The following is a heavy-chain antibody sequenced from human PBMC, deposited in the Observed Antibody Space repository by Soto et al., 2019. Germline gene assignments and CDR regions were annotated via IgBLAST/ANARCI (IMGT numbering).Heavy chain of an antibody. CDR1: GGSFSGYY. D-gene: IGHD1-26*01. CDR3: ARDLSGSYGMDV. CDR2: INHSGST. V-gene: IGHV4-34*01. Sequence: TSETLSLTCAVYGGSFSGYYWSWIRQPPGKGLEWIGEINHSGSTNYNPSLKSRVTISVDTSKNQFSLKLSSVTAADTAVYYCARDLSGSYGMDVWGQGTTVTVSS. J-gene: IGHJ6*02.